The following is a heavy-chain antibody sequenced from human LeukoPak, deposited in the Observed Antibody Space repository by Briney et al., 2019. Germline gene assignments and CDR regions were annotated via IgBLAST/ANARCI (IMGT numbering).Heavy chain of an antibody. Sequence: ASVKVSCKASGYTFTGYYMHWVRQAPGQGLEWMGWINPNSGGTNYAQKFQGWVTMTRDTSISTAYMELSRLRSDDTAVYYCARVRYGDRYYYGMDVWGRGTTVTVSS. V-gene: IGHV1-2*04. J-gene: IGHJ6*04. CDR2: INPNSGGT. CDR1: GYTFTGYY. CDR3: ARVRYGDRYYYGMDV. D-gene: IGHD4-17*01.